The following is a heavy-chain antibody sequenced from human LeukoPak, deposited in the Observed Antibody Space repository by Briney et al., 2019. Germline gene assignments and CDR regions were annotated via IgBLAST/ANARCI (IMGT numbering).Heavy chain of an antibody. CDR1: GFSLSTSGMC. J-gene: IGHJ4*02. CDR3: ARIRRYYYGSGNYYIVDY. V-gene: IGHV2-70*11. D-gene: IGHD3-10*01. Sequence: SGPALVKPTQTLTLTCTFSGFSLSTSGMCVSWIRQPPGKALEWLARIDWDDDKYYSTSLKTRLTISKDTSKNQVVLTMTNMDPVDTATYYCARIRRYYYGSGNYYIVDYWGQGTLVTVSS. CDR2: IDWDDDK.